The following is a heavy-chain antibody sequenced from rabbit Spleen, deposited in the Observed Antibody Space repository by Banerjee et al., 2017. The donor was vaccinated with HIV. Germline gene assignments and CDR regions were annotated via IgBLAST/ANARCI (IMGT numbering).Heavy chain of an antibody. J-gene: IGHJ4*01. CDR3: TRGEVFTVGFSSYGIYLDL. V-gene: IGHV1S40*01. Sequence: QSLEESGGGLVQPEGSLALTCKASGFSFSSSDYICWVRQAPGKGLEWISCINMFTGKSVYASWAKGRFTISKTSSTTVTLQMTSLTAADTATYFCTRGEVFTVGFSSYGIYLDLWGQGTLVTVS. D-gene: IGHD5-1*01. CDR1: GFSFSSSDY. CDR2: INMFTGKS.